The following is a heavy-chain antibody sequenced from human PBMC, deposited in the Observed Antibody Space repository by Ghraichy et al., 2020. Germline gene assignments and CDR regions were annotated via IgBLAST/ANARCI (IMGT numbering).Heavy chain of an antibody. CDR2: IGGNDDST. J-gene: IGHJ4*02. V-gene: IGHV3-23*01. CDR3: AKGHYSDC. CDR1: GFPFSSYA. Sequence: GSLRLSCVASGFPFSSYAMGWVRQAPGRGLEWVSVIGGNDDSTYYADSVKGRFTISRDNSKNTLHLQMDSLRGDDTAVYYCAKGHYSDCWGPGTLVTVSS.